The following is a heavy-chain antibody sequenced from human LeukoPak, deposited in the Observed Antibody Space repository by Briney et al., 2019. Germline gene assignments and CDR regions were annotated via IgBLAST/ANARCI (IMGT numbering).Heavy chain of an antibody. CDR2: INPNSGDT. J-gene: IGHJ3*02. V-gene: IGHV1-2*02. CDR1: GYTFTGYF. Sequence: ASVKVSCKASGYTFTGYFIHWVRQAPGQGLESMGWINPNSGDTNYAQKFQGRVTMTRDTSISTAYMEVSSLRSDDTAVYYCARDPPTSDSDAFEIWGQGTMVTVSS. CDR3: ARDPPTSDSDAFEI. D-gene: IGHD2-21*01.